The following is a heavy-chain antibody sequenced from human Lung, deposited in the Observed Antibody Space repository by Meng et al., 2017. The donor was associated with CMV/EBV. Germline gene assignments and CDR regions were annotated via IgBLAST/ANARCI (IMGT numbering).Heavy chain of an antibody. CDR2: IYYSGST. CDR1: GGSISSYY. CDR3: ARGARRLNSPYHYYYGMDV. Sequence: SXTLSLXCTVSGGSISSYYRSWIRQHPGKGLEWIGYIYYSGSTNYNPSLKSRVTISVDTSKNQFTLKLSSVTAADTAVYYCARGARRLNSPYHYYYGMDVWGQGPTVTVSS. V-gene: IGHV4-59*01. J-gene: IGHJ6*02. D-gene: IGHD1-1*01.